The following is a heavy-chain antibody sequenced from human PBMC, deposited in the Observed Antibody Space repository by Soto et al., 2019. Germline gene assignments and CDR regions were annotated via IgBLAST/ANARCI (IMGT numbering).Heavy chain of an antibody. V-gene: IGHV3-23*01. CDR3: AKGEDIVVVVAATAEYFQH. CDR2: ISGSGGST. D-gene: IGHD2-15*01. J-gene: IGHJ1*01. CDR1: GVKLRTYP. Sequence: GSLRLCYRGSGVKLRTYPMRVVRQGPGKGLEWVSAISGSGGSTCYADSVKGRFTISRDNSKNTLYLQMNSLRAEDTAVYYCAKGEDIVVVVAATAEYFQHWGQGT.